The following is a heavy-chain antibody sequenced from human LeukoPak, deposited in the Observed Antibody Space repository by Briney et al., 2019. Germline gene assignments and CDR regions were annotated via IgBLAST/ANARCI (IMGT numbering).Heavy chain of an antibody. D-gene: IGHD3-22*01. V-gene: IGHV1-69*13. J-gene: IGHJ6*02. CDR3: ARVVGGDYYDSSGYYYGYYYYGMDV. CDR2: IIPIFGTA. CDR1: GGTFSSYA. Sequence: ASVKVSCKASGGTFSSYAISWVRQAPGQGLEWMGGIIPIFGTANYAQKFQGRVTITADESTSTAYMELSSLRSEDTAVYYCARVVGGDYYDSSGYYYGYYYYGMDVWGQGTLVTVSS.